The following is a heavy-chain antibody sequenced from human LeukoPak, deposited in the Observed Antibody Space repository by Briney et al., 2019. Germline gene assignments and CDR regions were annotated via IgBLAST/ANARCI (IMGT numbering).Heavy chain of an antibody. Sequence: GGSLRLSCAASGFTVSSNYMSWVRQAPGKGLEWVSAIDSGGSTYYADSVKGRFTISGDNSKNTLYLQMNSLRAEDTAVYYCAILYSGHFDYWGQGTLVTVSS. CDR1: GFTVSSNY. CDR3: AILYSGHFDY. D-gene: IGHD5-12*01. V-gene: IGHV3-53*01. CDR2: IDSGGST. J-gene: IGHJ4*02.